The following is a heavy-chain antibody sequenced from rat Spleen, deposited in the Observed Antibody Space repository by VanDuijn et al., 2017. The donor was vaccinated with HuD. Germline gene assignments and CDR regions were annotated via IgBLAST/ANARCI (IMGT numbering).Heavy chain of an antibody. J-gene: IGHJ1*01. Sequence: QVQLQQSGAELAKPGSSVRISCKASGYTFTSYYINWIKQTTGQGLEHIGYINTGSGGTHFNERFKGKATLTVDKSSSTAFMQLSSLTPDDSAVYYCARLDWYFDFWGPGTMVTVSS. CDR1: GYTFTSYY. V-gene: IGHV1-43*01. CDR2: INTGSGGT. CDR3: ARLDWYFDF.